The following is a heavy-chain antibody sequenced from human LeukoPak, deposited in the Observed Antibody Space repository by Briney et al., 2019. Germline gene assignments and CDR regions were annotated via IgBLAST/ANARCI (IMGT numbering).Heavy chain of an antibody. V-gene: IGHV3-21*01. CDR2: IGASV. CDR3: ARDKPGIAAPDV. D-gene: IGHD6-13*01. J-gene: IGHJ6*04. CDR1: GFSFSAYT. Sequence: PGGSLRLSCTTSGFSFSAYTTNWIRQAPGKGLEWVSSIGASVYYGDSVRGRFTISRDGTKNSIYLQMDSLRVDDTAVYFCARDKPGIAAPDVWGKGTTVTVSS.